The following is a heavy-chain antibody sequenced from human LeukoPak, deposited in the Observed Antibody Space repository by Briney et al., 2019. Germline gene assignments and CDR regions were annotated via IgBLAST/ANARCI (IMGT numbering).Heavy chain of an antibody. D-gene: IGHD3-3*01. Sequence: GGSLRLSSAASGFTFRSYWMHWVRQDPGKGLVWVSHMNGDGSSTSYTDSVKGRFTISRDNAKNTLYLQMNRLKAEDTAVYYCARSATDAFDIWGQGTMVTVSS. CDR2: MNGDGSST. J-gene: IGHJ3*02. CDR1: GFTFRSYW. CDR3: ARSATDAFDI. V-gene: IGHV3-74*01.